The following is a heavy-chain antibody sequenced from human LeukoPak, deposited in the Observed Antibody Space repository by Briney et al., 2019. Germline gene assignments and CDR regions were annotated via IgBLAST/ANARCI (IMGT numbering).Heavy chain of an antibody. CDR1: GGTFSSYA. J-gene: IGHJ4*02. V-gene: IGHV1-69*05. CDR3: ARARYYYDSSGYYDY. D-gene: IGHD3-22*01. CDR2: IIPIFGTA. Sequence: AASVKVSYKASGGTFSSYAISWVRQAPGQGLEWMGGIIPIFGTANYAQKFQGGVTITTDESTSTAYMQLSSLRSEDTAVYYCARARYYYDSSGYYDYWGQGTLVTVSS.